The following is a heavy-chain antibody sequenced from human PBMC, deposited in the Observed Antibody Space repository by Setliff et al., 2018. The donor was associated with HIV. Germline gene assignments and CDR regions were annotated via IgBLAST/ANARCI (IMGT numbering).Heavy chain of an antibody. D-gene: IGHD6-19*01. J-gene: IGHJ3*02. V-gene: IGHV1-46*01. CDR3: ANGYSSGWYLVTAFDI. CDR2: MNPNDGGT. Sequence: ASVKVSCKASGHTFANSYLHWVRQGPGQGLEWMGIMNPNDGGTQYAQNFRGRVSMTRDTSTTTVYMELYSLRSEDTAVYHCANGYSSGWYLVTAFDIWGQGTMVTVSS. CDR1: GHTFANSY.